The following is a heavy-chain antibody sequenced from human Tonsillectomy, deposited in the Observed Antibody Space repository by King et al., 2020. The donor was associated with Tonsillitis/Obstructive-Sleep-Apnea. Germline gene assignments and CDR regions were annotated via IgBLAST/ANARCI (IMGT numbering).Heavy chain of an antibody. V-gene: IGHV5-10-1*01. CDR3: ARSLLVVPAPYYYYYGMDV. CDR2: IDPSDSYT. D-gene: IGHD2-2*01. J-gene: IGHJ6*02. Sequence: QLVQSGAEVKKPGESLRISCKGSGYSFTSYWISWVRQMPGKGLEWMGRIDPSDSYTNYSPSFQGHVTISADKSISTAYLQWSSLKASDTAMYYCARSLLVVPAPYYYYYGMDVWGQGTTVTVSS. CDR1: GYSFTSYW.